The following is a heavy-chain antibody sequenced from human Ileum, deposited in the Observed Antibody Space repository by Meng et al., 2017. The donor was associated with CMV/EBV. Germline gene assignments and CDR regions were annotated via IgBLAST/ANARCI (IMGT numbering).Heavy chain of an antibody. CDR2: ISQTGST. CDR1: GASINSDLW. V-gene: IGHV4-4*02. J-gene: IGHJ5*02. D-gene: IGHD1-14*01. Sequence: QVQLRESGPGLVKPSGTLPLTCAVSGASINSDLWWSWVRQPPGKGLEWIGEISQTGSTKYNPSLRSRVTISMDKSKNQFSLNLSSVTAADTAFYYCAISPNQDPGPWGQGTLVTVSS. CDR3: AISPNQDPGP.